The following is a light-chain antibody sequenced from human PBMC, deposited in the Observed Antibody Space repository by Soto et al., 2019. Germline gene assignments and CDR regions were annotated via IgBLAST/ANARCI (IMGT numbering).Light chain of an antibody. CDR1: SSDIGAYNF. V-gene: IGLV2-14*03. CDR3: TSWTTSNTMI. Sequence: QSALTQPASVSGSPGQSITIYCTGTSSDIGAYNFVSWYQQHPGKAPKLMLYDVNIRPSGVSNHFSGSKSGNTASLTISGLQAEDEADYYCTSWTTSNTMIFGGGTKLTVL. J-gene: IGLJ2*01. CDR2: DVN.